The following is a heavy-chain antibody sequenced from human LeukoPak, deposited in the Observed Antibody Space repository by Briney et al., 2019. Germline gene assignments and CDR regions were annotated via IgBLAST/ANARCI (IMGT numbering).Heavy chain of an antibody. CDR1: GASISNSDFY. Sequence: PETLSLTCIVSGASISNSDFYWGWIRQPPGKGLEWIGTLYYGGSPLYNASLTSRVSMSVETSKNQFSLRLSSVTAADTAVYYCARVNDCSGSSCFSRWFDPWGQGTLITVSS. CDR2: LYYGGSP. J-gene: IGHJ5*02. D-gene: IGHD2-15*01. V-gene: IGHV4-39*07. CDR3: ARVNDCSGSSCFSRWFDP.